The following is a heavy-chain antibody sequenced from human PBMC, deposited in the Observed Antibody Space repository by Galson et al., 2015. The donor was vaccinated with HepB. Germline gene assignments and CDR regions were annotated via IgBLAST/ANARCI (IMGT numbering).Heavy chain of an antibody. CDR2: ISAYNGNT. J-gene: IGHJ6*02. CDR3: ARDSGVVRGTSGYSYVDPYYYYGMDV. V-gene: IGHV1-18*01. Sequence: SVKVSCKASGYTFTSYGISWVRQAPGQGLEWMGWISAYNGNTNYAQKLQGRVTMTTDTSTSTAYMELRSLRSDDTAVYYCARDSGVVRGTSGYSYVDPYYYYGMDVWGQGTTVTVSS. D-gene: IGHD5-18*01. CDR1: GYTFTSYG.